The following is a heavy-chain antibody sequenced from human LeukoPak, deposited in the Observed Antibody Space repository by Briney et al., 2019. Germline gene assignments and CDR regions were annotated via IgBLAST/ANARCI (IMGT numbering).Heavy chain of an antibody. V-gene: IGHV3-21*01. Sequence: SLRLYCAASGFTFSSYSIKWVRQAPRKGVVWVSSISSNNSYIYYVDSVKGRFTISRDNAKNSLYLQMNSLRAEDTAVYYCAREAYYDFWSGPNRPYGMDVWGQGTTVTVSS. CDR2: ISSNNSYI. CDR1: GFTFSSYS. CDR3: AREAYYDFWSGPNRPYGMDV. D-gene: IGHD3-3*01. J-gene: IGHJ6*02.